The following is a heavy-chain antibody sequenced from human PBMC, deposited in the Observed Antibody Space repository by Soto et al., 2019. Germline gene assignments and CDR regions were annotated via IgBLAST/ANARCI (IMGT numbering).Heavy chain of an antibody. CDR3: SRGTIDYFDTSSSGYGLDV. D-gene: IGHD3-22*01. Sequence: QVRLQESGPGLVKPSQTLSLTCSVSGVSISSADFYWSWIRQPPGKALEWLGDMSYSGSTYYNPSLQSRITMSLDTSKNHFSLTLTSVTAADTAVYFCSRGTIDYFDTSSSGYGLDVWGQGTAVSASS. CDR2: MSYSGST. CDR1: GVSISSADFY. V-gene: IGHV4-30-4*01. J-gene: IGHJ6*02.